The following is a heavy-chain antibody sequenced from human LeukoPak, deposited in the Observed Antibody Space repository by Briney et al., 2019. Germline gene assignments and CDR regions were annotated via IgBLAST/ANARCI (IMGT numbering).Heavy chain of an antibody. Sequence: SCAXXXFXXXXYGXHWVRQAPGKELEWVXXIRYDGSNKYYADSVKGRFTIYRDNSKNTLYLKMNSQRGEDTAVYYCAKDQGLTIFGVVPIALDYWGQGTLVTVSS. CDR3: AKDQGLTIFGVVPIALDY. CDR1: XFXXXXYG. D-gene: IGHD3-3*01. CDR2: IRYDGSNK. V-gene: IGHV3-30*02. J-gene: IGHJ4*02.